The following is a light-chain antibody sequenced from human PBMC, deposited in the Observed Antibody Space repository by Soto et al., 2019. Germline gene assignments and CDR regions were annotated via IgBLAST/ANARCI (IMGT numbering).Light chain of an antibody. J-gene: IGKJ4*01. CDR3: QPFDNLPLT. CDR2: DAS. V-gene: IGKV1-33*01. Sequence: DIQMTQSLSSLSASVGDRVTITCQANQDINNSLNWYHQRPGEAPKLLIYDASILEAGVPSRFSGSGFGTTFTLTISSLQPEDFATYYCQPFDNLPLTFGGGTKVELK. CDR1: QDINNS.